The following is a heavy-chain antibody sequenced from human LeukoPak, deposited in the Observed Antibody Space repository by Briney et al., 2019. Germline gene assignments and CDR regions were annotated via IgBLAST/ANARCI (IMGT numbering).Heavy chain of an antibody. CDR1: GFIFSTYN. D-gene: IGHD3-10*01. V-gene: IGHV3-21*01. J-gene: IGHJ4*02. Sequence: GGSLRLSCAASGFIFSTYNMNWVRQAPGKELEWLSSITSTSDHIYYIDSVKGRFTISRDNAKNSLYLQMNSLRAEDTAVYYCTRVGRVRGVIKYWGQGTLVTVSS. CDR3: TRVGRVRGVIKY. CDR2: ITSTSDHI.